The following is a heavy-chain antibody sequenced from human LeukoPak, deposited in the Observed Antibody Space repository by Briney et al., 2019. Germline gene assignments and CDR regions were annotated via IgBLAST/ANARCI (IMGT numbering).Heavy chain of an antibody. CDR1: GFTFSSYA. V-gene: IGHV3-23*01. J-gene: IGHJ3*02. D-gene: IGHD3-22*01. CDR2: ISGSGGST. CDR3: ANPGGVVVIRLFAFDI. Sequence: PGGSLRLSCAASGFTFSSYAMSWVRQAPGKGLEWVSAISGSGGSTYYADSVKGRFTISRDNSKSTLYLQMNSLRAEDTAVYYCANPGGVVVIRLFAFDIWGQGTMVTVSS.